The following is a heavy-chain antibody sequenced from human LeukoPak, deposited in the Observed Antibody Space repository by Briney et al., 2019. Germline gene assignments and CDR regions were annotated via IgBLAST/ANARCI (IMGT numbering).Heavy chain of an antibody. CDR2: IYYSGST. CDR1: GGSISSYY. V-gene: IGHV4-59*05. D-gene: IGHD3-10*01. CDR3: GRLDYYYGSGTHDY. Sequence: SETLSLTCTVSGGSISSYYWSWIRQPPGKGLEWIGSIYYSGSTYYNPSLKSRVTISVDTSKNQFSLKLSSVTAADTAVYYCGRLDYYYGSGTHDYWGQGTLVTVSS. J-gene: IGHJ4*02.